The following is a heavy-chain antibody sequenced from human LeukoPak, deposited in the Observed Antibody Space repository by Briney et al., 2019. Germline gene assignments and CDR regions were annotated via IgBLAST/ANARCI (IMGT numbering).Heavy chain of an antibody. CDR3: ARHTQEAFDY. Sequence: GESLKISCKGSGHNFTSHWIGWVRQMSGKGLEWMGIIYPDDPDARYSPSFQGQVTISADKSISTAYLQWGSLKASDTAMYYCARHTQEAFDYWGQGTLVTVSS. V-gene: IGHV5-51*01. J-gene: IGHJ4*02. CDR1: GHNFTSHW. CDR2: IYPDDPDA.